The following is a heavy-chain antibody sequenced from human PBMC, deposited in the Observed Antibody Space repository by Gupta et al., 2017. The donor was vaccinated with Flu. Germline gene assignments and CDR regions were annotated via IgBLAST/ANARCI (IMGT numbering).Heavy chain of an antibody. J-gene: IGHJ4*02. CDR3: ARGGRCSGGSCYYYFDY. Sequence: QVQLVQSGAEVKKPGSSVKVSCKASGGTFSSYAISWVRQAPGQGLEWMGGIIPIFGTANDAQKFQGRVTITADKSTSTAYMELSSLRSEDTAVYYCARGGRCSGGSCYYYFDYWGQGTLVTVSS. CDR1: GGTFSSYA. CDR2: IIPIFGTA. V-gene: IGHV1-69*06. D-gene: IGHD2-15*01.